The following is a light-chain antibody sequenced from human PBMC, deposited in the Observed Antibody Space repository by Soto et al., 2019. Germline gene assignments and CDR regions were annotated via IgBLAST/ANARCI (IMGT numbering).Light chain of an antibody. CDR1: SSDIGYYDY. Sequence: QSVLTQPASVSGSPGQWITISCTGTSSDIGYYDYVSWYRQDPGKAPKLIIYEVHNRPSGVSNRFSGSKSGNTASLTITGLRAEDEADYYCSSYARSSALVVFGGGTKLTVL. CDR3: SSYARSSALVV. V-gene: IGLV2-14*01. J-gene: IGLJ3*02. CDR2: EVH.